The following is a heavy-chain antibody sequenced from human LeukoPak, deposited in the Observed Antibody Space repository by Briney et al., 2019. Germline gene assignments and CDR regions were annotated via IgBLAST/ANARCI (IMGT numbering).Heavy chain of an antibody. CDR3: ARASSKQLAGYLPDGFDI. CDR1: GFTFSSYS. V-gene: IGHV3-21*01. CDR2: ISSSGTYV. D-gene: IGHD3-9*01. J-gene: IGHJ3*02. Sequence: GGSLRLSCAASGFTFSSYSMNWVRQAPEKGLEWVSSISSSGTYVYYADSVKGRFTISRDNAKNSLSLQMNSLRADDAAVYYCARASSKQLAGYLPDGFDIWGQGTMVTVSS.